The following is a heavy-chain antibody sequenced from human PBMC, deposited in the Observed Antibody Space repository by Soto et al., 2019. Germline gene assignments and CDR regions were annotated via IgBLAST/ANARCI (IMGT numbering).Heavy chain of an antibody. Sequence: EVQLVESGGDLVQPGGSLRLSCAASGFTFSDHYIDWVRQAPGKGLEWVGRSRDKGNSYSTDYGASVKGRFTISRDASKNSLYLQMNSLKTADTALYYCARSMHGTTSFDYWGQGTLVTVSS. CDR3: ARSMHGTTSFDY. CDR2: SRDKGNSYST. D-gene: IGHD1-7*01. J-gene: IGHJ4*02. CDR1: GFTFSDHY. V-gene: IGHV3-72*01.